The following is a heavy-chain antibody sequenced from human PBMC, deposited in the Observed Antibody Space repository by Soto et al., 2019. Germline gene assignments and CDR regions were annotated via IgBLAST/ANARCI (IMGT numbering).Heavy chain of an antibody. CDR3: ARDLDILTVGEVWFGP. CDR1: GYTFTSYA. CDR2: INAGNGNT. J-gene: IGHJ5*02. Sequence: QVQLVQSGAEVKKPGASVKVSCKASGYTFTSYAMHWVRQAPGQRLEWMGWINAGNGNTKYSQKFQGRVTITRDTSASTAYMELSSLRSEDTAVYYCARDLDILTVGEVWFGPWGQGTLVTVSS. D-gene: IGHD3-9*01. V-gene: IGHV1-3*01.